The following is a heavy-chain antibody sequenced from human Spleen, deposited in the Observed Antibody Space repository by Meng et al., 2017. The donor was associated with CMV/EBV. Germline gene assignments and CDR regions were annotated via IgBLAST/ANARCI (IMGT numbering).Heavy chain of an antibody. CDR3: AHEPYSSGWDYYFDF. D-gene: IGHD6-19*01. V-gene: IGHV2-5*01. Sequence: GFSLSTSGVGVGWIRQPPGKALEWPALVYGKDDKRYSPSLKSRLTISKDTSKNQVVLTMTNMDPVDTATYYCAHEPYSSGWDYYFDFWGQGTLVTVSS. J-gene: IGHJ4*02. CDR1: GFSLSTSGVG. CDR2: VYGKDDK.